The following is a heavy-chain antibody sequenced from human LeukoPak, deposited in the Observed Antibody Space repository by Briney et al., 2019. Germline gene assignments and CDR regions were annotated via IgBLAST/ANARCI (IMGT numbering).Heavy chain of an antibody. CDR2: IRYDGSNK. CDR3: AKDISSSSRYYYYYMDV. J-gene: IGHJ6*03. Sequence: GGSLRLSCAASGFTFSSYGMHWVRQAPGKGLEWVAFIRYDGSNKYYADSVKGRFTISRDNSKNTLYLQMNSLRAEDTAVYYCAKDISSSSRYYYYYMDVWGKGTTVTVSS. CDR1: GFTFSSYG. D-gene: IGHD6-6*01. V-gene: IGHV3-30*02.